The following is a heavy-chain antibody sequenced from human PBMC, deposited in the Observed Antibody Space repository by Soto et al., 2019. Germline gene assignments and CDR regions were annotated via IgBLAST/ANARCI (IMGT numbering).Heavy chain of an antibody. Sequence: PGGSLRLSCAASGFTFSSYWMRWVRQAPGKGLEWVGFIRSKAYGGTTEYAASVKGRFTISRDDSKSIAYLQMNSLKTEDTAVYYCTRDEPGESSGWSRTRPKFDYWGQGTLVTVSS. J-gene: IGHJ4*02. CDR2: IRSKAYGGTT. CDR1: GFTFSSYW. D-gene: IGHD6-19*01. V-gene: IGHV3-49*04. CDR3: TRDEPGESSGWSRTRPKFDY.